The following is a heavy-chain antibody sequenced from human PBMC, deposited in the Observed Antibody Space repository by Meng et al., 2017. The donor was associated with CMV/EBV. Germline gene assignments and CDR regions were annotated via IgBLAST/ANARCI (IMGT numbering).Heavy chain of an antibody. D-gene: IGHD3-10*01. CDR3: AKWGLRVRRLYYFDF. Sequence: GESLKISCKGSGYSFSSHWIGWVRQTPGKGLEWMGIIYPDDSDTRYSPSFQGQVTISADKSITTADLQWSSLKASDTALYYCAKWGLRVRRLYYFDFWGRGTPVTVSS. CDR2: IYPDDSDT. J-gene: IGHJ4*02. CDR1: GYSFSSHW. V-gene: IGHV5-51*01.